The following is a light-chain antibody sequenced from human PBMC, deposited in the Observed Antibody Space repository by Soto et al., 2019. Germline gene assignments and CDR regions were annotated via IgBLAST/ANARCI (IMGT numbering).Light chain of an antibody. V-gene: IGKV3-15*01. CDR3: QKYKNWHPWT. CDR1: QSVSSN. J-gene: IGKJ1*01. Sequence: IVMTQSPVTLSVSPGESATLSGRASQSVSSNLAWYQPTVGQAPRLLVYGAYIRAPGVPARFSGSGSGTEFTLTIRSLKSEDFAFYDCQKYKNWHPWTGGKGNKGDIK. CDR2: GAY.